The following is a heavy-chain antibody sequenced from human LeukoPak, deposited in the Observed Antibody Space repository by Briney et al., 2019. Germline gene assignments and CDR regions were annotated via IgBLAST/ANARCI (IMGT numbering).Heavy chain of an antibody. V-gene: IGHV4-61*01. J-gene: IGHJ4*02. CDR1: GGSVSSGSYY. Sequence: SETLSLTCTVSGGSVSSGSYYWSWIRQPPGKGLEWIGYIYYSGSTNYNPSLKSRVTISVDTSKNQFSLKLSSVTAADTAVYYCARATDYFDYGGQGPLVTVSS. D-gene: IGHD2-21*02. CDR3: ARATDYFDY. CDR2: IYYSGST.